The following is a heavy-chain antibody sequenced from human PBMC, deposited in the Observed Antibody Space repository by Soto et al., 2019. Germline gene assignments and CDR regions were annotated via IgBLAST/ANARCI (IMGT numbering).Heavy chain of an antibody. V-gene: IGHV1-18*01. CDR3: ARDTPYYYDSSGYYPDLFDL. CDR2: ISAYNGNT. J-gene: IGHJ5*02. Sequence: ASVKVSCKASGYTFTSYGISWVRQAPGQGLEWMGWISAYNGNTNYAQKLQGRVTMTTDTSTSTAYMELRSLRSDDTAVYYCARDTPYYYDSSGYYPDLFDLCGQGTLDT. CDR1: GYTFTSYG. D-gene: IGHD3-22*01.